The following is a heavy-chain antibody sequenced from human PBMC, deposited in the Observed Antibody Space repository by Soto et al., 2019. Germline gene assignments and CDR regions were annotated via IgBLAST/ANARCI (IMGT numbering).Heavy chain of an antibody. Sequence: RGESLKISCKGSGYSFTSYWISWVRQMPGKGLEWMGRIDPSDSYTNYSPSFQGHVTISADKSISTAYLQWSSLKASDTAMYYCARLVLGVVVTPSGGYYYGMDVWGQGTTVTVSS. D-gene: IGHD2-21*02. CDR1: GYSFTSYW. CDR2: IDPSDSYT. J-gene: IGHJ6*02. CDR3: ARLVLGVVVTPSGGYYYGMDV. V-gene: IGHV5-10-1*01.